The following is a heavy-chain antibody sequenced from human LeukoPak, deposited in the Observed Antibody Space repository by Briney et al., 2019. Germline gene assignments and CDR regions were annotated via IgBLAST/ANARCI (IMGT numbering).Heavy chain of an antibody. CDR3: ARDPDSSGYYFDY. CDR2: ISYDGGNK. D-gene: IGHD3-22*01. V-gene: IGHV3-30*04. Sequence: GGSLRLSCAASGFTFSSYAMHWVRQAPGKGLEWVAVISYDGGNKYYADSVKGRFTISRDNSKNTLYLQMNSLRAEDTAVYYCARDPDSSGYYFDYWGQGTLVTVSS. CDR1: GFTFSSYA. J-gene: IGHJ4*02.